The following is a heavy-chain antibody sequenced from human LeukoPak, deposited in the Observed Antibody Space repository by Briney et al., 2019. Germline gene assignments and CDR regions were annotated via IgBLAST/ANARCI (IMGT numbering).Heavy chain of an antibody. D-gene: IGHD3-10*01. CDR3: ARGVYSSY. CDR1: GGSISSYY. CDR2: IYYSGST. Sequence: PSETLSLTCTVSGGSISSYYWSWIRQPPGKGLEWIGYIYYSGSTNYNPSLKSRVTISVDTSKNQFSLKLSSVTAADTAVYYCARGVYSSYWGQGTLVTVSS. V-gene: IGHV4-59*08. J-gene: IGHJ4*02.